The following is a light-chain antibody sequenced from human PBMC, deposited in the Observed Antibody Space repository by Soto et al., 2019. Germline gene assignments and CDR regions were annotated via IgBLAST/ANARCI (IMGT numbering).Light chain of an antibody. J-gene: IGKJ3*01. CDR2: WAS. CDR1: QSVLYSSNNKNY. Sequence: DIVMTQSPDSLAVSLGERATINCKSSQSVLYSSNNKNYLAWYQQKPGQPPKLLIYWASTRESGVPDRFSGSGSGTDFTLTISSLQAEDVAVYYCQYRGTFGPGTKVHI. V-gene: IGKV4-1*01. CDR3: QYRGT.